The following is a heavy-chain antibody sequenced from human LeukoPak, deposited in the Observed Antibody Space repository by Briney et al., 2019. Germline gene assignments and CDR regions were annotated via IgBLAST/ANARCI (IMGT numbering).Heavy chain of an antibody. CDR3: AKDRRSWYSESGTFEY. D-gene: IGHD6-13*01. Sequence: PGRSLRLSCAASGFTFDDYAMLWVRQAPGKGLEWVSGITWNSGSIGYGDSVKGRFTISRDNAKNSLYLQMNSLRAEDTALYYCAKDRRSWYSESGTFEYWGQGTLVTVSS. CDR1: GFTFDDYA. J-gene: IGHJ4*02. CDR2: ITWNSGSI. V-gene: IGHV3-9*01.